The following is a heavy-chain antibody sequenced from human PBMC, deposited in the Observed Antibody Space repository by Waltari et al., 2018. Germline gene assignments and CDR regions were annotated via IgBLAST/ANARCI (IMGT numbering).Heavy chain of an antibody. CDR3: ARSSGRRNWFDP. Sequence: QVQLQESGPGLVKPSQTLSLTCTVSGGSISSGGYYWSWTRLHPGEGLGWIGYIYYRWSTYYNPSLKSRVTISVDTSKNQFSLKLSSVTAADTAVYYCARSSGRRNWFDPWGQGTLVTVSS. CDR1: GGSISSGGYY. J-gene: IGHJ5*02. D-gene: IGHD2-8*02. CDR2: IYYRWST. V-gene: IGHV4-31*03.